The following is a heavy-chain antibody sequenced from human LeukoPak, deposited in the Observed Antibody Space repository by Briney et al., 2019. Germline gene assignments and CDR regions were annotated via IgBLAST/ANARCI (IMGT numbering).Heavy chain of an antibody. CDR3: ARISREGYSYGAFDY. D-gene: IGHD5-18*01. Sequence: ASVKVSCKASGYTFTGYYMHWVRQAPGQGLEWMGWINPNSGGTNYAQKFQGRVTMTRDTSISTAYMELSRLRSDDTAVYYCARISREGYSYGAFDYWGQGTLVTVSS. CDR2: INPNSGGT. J-gene: IGHJ4*02. CDR1: GYTFTGYY. V-gene: IGHV1-2*02.